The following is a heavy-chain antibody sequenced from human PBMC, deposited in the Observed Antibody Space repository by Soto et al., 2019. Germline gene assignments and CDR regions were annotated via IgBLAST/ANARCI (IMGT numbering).Heavy chain of an antibody. CDR2: INHSGST. J-gene: IGHJ5*02. CDR1: GGSFSGYY. V-gene: IGHV4-34*01. CDR3: ARNIVVVVAATFFDP. D-gene: IGHD2-15*01. Sequence: SETLSLTCAVYGGSFSGYYWSWIRQPPGKGLEWIGEINHSGSTNYNPSLKSRVTISVDTSKNQFSLKLSSVTAADTAVYYCARNIVVVVAATFFDPWGQGTLVTVSS.